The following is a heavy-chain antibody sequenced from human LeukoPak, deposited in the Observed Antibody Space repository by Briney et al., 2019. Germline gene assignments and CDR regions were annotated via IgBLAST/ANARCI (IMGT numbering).Heavy chain of an antibody. J-gene: IGHJ4*02. CDR1: GFTFSSYA. D-gene: IGHD6-13*01. CDR2: ISYDGSNK. V-gene: IGHV3-30-3*01. CDR3: ARDRLYSSSWYPGGEADY. Sequence: PGGSLRLSCAASGFTFSSYAMHWVRQTPGKGLEWVAVISYDGSNKYYADSVKGRFTISRDNSKNTLYLQMNSLRAEDTAVYYCARDRLYSSSWYPGGEADYWGQGTLVTVSA.